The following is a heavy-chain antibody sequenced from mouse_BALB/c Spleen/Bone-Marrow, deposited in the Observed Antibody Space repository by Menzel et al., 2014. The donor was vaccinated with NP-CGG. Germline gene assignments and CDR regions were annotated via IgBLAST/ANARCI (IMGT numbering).Heavy chain of an antibody. D-gene: IGHD2-3*01. CDR2: IHYGGYT. CDR3: ARTDGYYAMDY. J-gene: IGHJ4*01. Sequence: DVQLQESGPDLVKPSQSLSLTCTVTGYSITSGYSWHWIRQFPGNILEWMGYIHYGGYTNYNPSLKSRISITRDTSKNQFFLQLNSVTTEDTATYYCARTDGYYAMDYWGQGTSVTVSS. CDR1: GYSITSGYS. V-gene: IGHV3-1*02.